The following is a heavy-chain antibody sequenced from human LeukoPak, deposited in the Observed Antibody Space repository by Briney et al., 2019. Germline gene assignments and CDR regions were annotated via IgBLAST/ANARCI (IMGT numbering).Heavy chain of an antibody. J-gene: IGHJ4*02. CDR1: GGSFSSGSSY. D-gene: IGHD1-26*01. CDR3: AREPVGATALFDY. V-gene: IGHV4-61*02. Sequence: SQTLSPTGTVSGGSFSSGSSYWCWSRQPAGKGLEGIGRIYTSGTTNYNPSLKSRVTISVDTSKNQFSLKLSSVTAADTAVYYCAREPVGATALFDYWGRGTLVTVPS. CDR2: IYTSGTT.